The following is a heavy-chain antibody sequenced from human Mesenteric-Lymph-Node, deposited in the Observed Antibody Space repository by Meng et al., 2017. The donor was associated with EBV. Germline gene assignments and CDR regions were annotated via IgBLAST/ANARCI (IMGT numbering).Heavy chain of an antibody. D-gene: IGHD1-26*01. CDR3: ARSAGGDYFDY. CDR1: GGSIISGGYS. CDR2: IYHSGTT. Sequence: QLTRQESGSGLVRPSQTLSLTCAVSGGSIISGGYSWSWIRQAPGKGLEWIGFIYHSGTTYLNPSLRSRVNLSVDTSKNQFSLNLRSVSAADTAIYYCARSAGGDYFDYWGQGTLVTVSS. J-gene: IGHJ4*02. V-gene: IGHV4-30-2*01.